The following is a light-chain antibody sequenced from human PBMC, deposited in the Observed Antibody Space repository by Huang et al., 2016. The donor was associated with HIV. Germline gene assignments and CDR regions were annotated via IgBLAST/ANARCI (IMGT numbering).Light chain of an antibody. V-gene: IGKV3-11*01. CDR3: HQRIGWPWT. J-gene: IGKJ1*01. Sequence: EIVLTQSPATLSLSPGERATLSCRASQRVSNSLALYQHKPGQAPRLLLYEAPNRATGIPARFSGSWSVTDFTLTISILEPGEFAVYYCHQRIGWPWTFGQGTKVEMK. CDR2: EAP. CDR1: QRVSNS.